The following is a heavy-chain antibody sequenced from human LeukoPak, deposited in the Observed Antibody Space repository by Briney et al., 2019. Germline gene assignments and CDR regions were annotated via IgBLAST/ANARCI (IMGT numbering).Heavy chain of an antibody. J-gene: IGHJ4*02. V-gene: IGHV3-30-3*01. CDR1: GFTFSNYA. Sequence: PGGSLRLSCAASGFTFSNYAMHWVRQAPGKGLEWVAVISYDGGNKYYADSVKGRFTISRDNSKNTLYLQMNSLRVEDTAVYYCARDWFWDRTITSSGDFDYWGQGTLVTVSS. D-gene: IGHD2-8*01. CDR3: ARDWFWDRTITSSGDFDY. CDR2: ISYDGGNK.